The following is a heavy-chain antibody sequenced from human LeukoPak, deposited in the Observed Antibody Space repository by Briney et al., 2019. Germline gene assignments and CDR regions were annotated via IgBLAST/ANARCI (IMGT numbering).Heavy chain of an antibody. V-gene: IGHV3-7*01. CDR3: ARDGPQPGIYFDS. CDR1: EICMRDFC. J-gene: IGHJ4*02. D-gene: IGHD1-26*01. Sequence: NRYLAASEICMRDFCRNGVCYEKFKVVEGVANINQDGSEKYYVDSVKGRFTISRDNAKNSLFLQMNGLRAEDAALYYCARDGPQPGIYFDSWGQGTLVTDSS. CDR2: INQDGSEK.